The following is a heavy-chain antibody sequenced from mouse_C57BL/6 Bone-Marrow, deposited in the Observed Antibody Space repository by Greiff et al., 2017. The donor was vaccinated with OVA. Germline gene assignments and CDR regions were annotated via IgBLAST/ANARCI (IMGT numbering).Heavy chain of an antibody. CDR2: IHPNSGST. D-gene: IGHD2-5*01. CDR1: GYTFTSYW. CDR3: ARSCCYYSSYGGFAMDY. Sequence: VQLQQPGAELVKPGASVKLSCKASGYTFTSYWMHWVKQRPGQGLEWIGMIHPNSGSTNYNEKLKSKATLTVDKSSSTAYMQISSLTSEDSAVYYCARSCCYYSSYGGFAMDYWGQGTSVTVSS. J-gene: IGHJ4*01. V-gene: IGHV1-64*01.